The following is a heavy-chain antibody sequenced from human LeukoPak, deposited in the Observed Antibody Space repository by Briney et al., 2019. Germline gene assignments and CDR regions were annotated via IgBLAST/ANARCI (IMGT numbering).Heavy chain of an antibody. CDR3: ARDFGVEGAFDI. J-gene: IGHJ3*02. V-gene: IGHV3-23*01. CDR1: GFTFSSYA. Sequence: GGSLRLSCAASGFTFSSYAMSWVRQAPGKGLEWVSAISGSGDSTYYGDSVKGRFTISRDNSKNTLYLQMNSLRAEDTAVYYCARDFGVEGAFDIWGQGTMVTVSS. D-gene: IGHD3-10*01. CDR2: ISGSGDST.